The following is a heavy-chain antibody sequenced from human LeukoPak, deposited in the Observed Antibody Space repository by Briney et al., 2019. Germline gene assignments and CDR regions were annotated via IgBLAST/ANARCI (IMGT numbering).Heavy chain of an antibody. Sequence: SQTLSLTCALSGDSVSSNSAAWNWIRQSPSRGLEWLGRTYYRSKWYNDYAVSVKGRITINPDTSKNQFSLQLNSVTPEDTAVYYCARGPKDSSGWYGNWFDPWGQGTLVTVSS. CDR1: GDSVSSNSAA. CDR3: ARGPKDSSGWYGNWFDP. CDR2: TYYRSKWYN. J-gene: IGHJ5*02. D-gene: IGHD6-19*01. V-gene: IGHV6-1*01.